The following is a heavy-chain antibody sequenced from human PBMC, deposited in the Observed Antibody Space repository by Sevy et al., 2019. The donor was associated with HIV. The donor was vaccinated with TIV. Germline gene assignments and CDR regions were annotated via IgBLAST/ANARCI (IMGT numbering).Heavy chain of an antibody. Sequence: GGSLRLSCAASGFTFSSNDMSWVRQAPGKGLEWVSSISSRGDYTFYADSVKGRFTVSRDNSKNTLFLQMNSLRAEDTAVYYCAKYDFWRGSERPNFDYWGQGTLVTVSS. CDR3: AKYDFWRGSERPNFDY. CDR2: ISSRGDYT. J-gene: IGHJ4*02. CDR1: GFTFSSND. D-gene: IGHD3-3*01. V-gene: IGHV3-23*01.